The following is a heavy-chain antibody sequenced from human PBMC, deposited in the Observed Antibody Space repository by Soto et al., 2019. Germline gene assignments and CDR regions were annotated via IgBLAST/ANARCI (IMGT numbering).Heavy chain of an antibody. CDR3: TRQDDYYDSSGYYPLFDY. D-gene: IGHD3-22*01. Sequence: EVQLVESGGGLVQPGGSLKLSCAASGFTFSGSAMHWVRQASGKGLAWVGRIRSKANSYATAYAASVKGRFTISRDDSKNTAYLQMNSLKTEDTAVYSCTRQDDYYDSSGYYPLFDYWGQGTLVTVSS. J-gene: IGHJ4*02. CDR2: IRSKANSYAT. V-gene: IGHV3-73*02. CDR1: GFTFSGSA.